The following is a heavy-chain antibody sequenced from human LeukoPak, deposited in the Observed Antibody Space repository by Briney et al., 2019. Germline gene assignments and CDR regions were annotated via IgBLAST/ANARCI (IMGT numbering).Heavy chain of an antibody. Sequence: ASVKVSCKASGGTFSSYAISWVRQAPGQGLEWNGGIIPIFGTANYAQKFQGRVTITKDESTSTAYMELSSLRSDDTVVYYCARSVEAQFYNWFDPWGQGTLVTVSS. CDR3: ARSVEAQFYNWFDP. D-gene: IGHD6-19*01. CDR2: IIPIFGTA. V-gene: IGHV1-69*05. CDR1: GGTFSSYA. J-gene: IGHJ5*02.